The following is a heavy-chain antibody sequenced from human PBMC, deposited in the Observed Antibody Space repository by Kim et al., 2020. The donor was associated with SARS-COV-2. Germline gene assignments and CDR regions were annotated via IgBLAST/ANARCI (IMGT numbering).Heavy chain of an antibody. V-gene: IGHV4-39*01. J-gene: IGHJ4*02. D-gene: IGHD1-20*01. CDR2: IYYSGNT. CDR3: AGITGMLWYFDY. CDR1: GGSISSSNYY. Sequence: SETLSLTCTVSGGSISSSNYYWGWIRQPPGKGLEWIGSIYYSGNTYYNPSLKSRVTISVDTSKNQFSLKLSSVTAADTAVYYCAGITGMLWYFDYWGQGT.